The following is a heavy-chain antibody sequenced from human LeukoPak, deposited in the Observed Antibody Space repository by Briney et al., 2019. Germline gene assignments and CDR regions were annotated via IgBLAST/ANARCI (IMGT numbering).Heavy chain of an antibody. Sequence: PGGSLRLSCTASGFTFSAFEMHWVRQPTGKGLEWVSAIGNNFKTYYLDSVGGRFTISRDNSKNTLYLQMNSLRAEDTAVYYCAKVGDDYVWGSYREFDYWGQGTLVTVSS. CDR2: IGNNFKT. J-gene: IGHJ4*02. D-gene: IGHD3-16*02. V-gene: IGHV3-13*01. CDR3: AKVGDDYVWGSYREFDY. CDR1: GFTFSAFE.